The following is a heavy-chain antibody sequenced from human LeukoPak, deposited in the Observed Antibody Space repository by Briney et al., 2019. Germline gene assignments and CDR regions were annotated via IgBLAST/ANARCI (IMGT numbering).Heavy chain of an antibody. CDR1: GYRFTNYW. D-gene: IGHD4-11*01. CDR3: ARTVTHRYNWFDP. V-gene: IGHV5-51*01. CDR2: IYPGDSNT. J-gene: IGHJ5*02. Sequence: GESLKISCKGSGYRFTNYWIGWVRQMPGKGLEWMGIIYPGDSNTRYSPSFQGQVTISADKSISTAYLQWSSLKASDTAMYYCARTVTHRYNWFDPWGQGTLVTVSS.